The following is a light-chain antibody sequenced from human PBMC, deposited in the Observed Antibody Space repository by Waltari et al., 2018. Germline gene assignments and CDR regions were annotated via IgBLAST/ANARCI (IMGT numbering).Light chain of an antibody. CDR2: DTN. CDR1: SGSVSXXXX. CDR3: VLSMGSGIWV. J-gene: IGLJ3*02. V-gene: IGLV8-61*01. Sequence: QTVVTQEPSLSVSPGGTVTLTCGLSSGSVSXXXXXXRSQQAPGQAPRTLIFDTNNRSSGVPDLFSGSILDNKAALTITGAQADDESDYYCVLSMGSGIWVFGGGTKLTVL.